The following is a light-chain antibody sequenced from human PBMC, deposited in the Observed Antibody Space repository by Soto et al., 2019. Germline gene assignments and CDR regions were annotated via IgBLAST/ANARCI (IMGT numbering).Light chain of an antibody. J-gene: IGKJ2*01. Sequence: DIQMTQSPSTLSASEGDRVTITCRASQSIGNWLAWYQQKTGKAPKLLIYKASILQSGVPARFSGSGSGTEFTLTISSLQPDDFATYYCQKYDSYPYTFGQGTKVDIK. V-gene: IGKV1-5*03. CDR3: QKYDSYPYT. CDR1: QSIGNW. CDR2: KAS.